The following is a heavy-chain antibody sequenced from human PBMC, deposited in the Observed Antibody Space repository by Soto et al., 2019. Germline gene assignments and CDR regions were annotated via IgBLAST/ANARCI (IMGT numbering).Heavy chain of an antibody. CDR3: AHRVVGPGPITRAFDF. CDR1: GFSLSTSGVG. V-gene: IGHV2-5*02. Sequence: QITLKESGPTLLQPTQTLTLTCTFSGFSLSTSGVGVGWIRQPPGKALEWLALIYWDGDKRYTPSLKSRLFISKDTSKNQVVLTMTKVDPEDTATYYCAHRVVGPGPITRAFDFWGQGTMVTVSS. CDR2: IYWDGDK. D-gene: IGHD2-15*01. J-gene: IGHJ3*01.